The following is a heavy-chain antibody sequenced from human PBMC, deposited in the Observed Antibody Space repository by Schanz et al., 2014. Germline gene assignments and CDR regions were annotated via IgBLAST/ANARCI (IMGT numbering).Heavy chain of an antibody. V-gene: IGHV3-7*01. CDR1: GFNFGDYY. CDR3: AKDPHKDYGGKPQALDI. Sequence: DVQLVESGGGLVQSGGSLRLSCAASGFNFGDYYMTWVRQAPGKGLESVAKINPDGSGKYYVVSVEGRFTISRDNAKKSLDLHMNSLTAEDTAVYYCAKDPHKDYGGKPQALDIWGQGTMVTVSS. J-gene: IGHJ3*02. CDR2: INPDGSGK. D-gene: IGHD4-17*01.